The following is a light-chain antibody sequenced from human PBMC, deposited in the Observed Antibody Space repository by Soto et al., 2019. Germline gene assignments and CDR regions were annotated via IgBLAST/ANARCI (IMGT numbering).Light chain of an antibody. CDR3: QQRSNWRVT. CDR1: QSVNIY. J-gene: IGKJ4*01. CDR2: DAS. V-gene: IGKV3-11*01. Sequence: EIVLTQSPATLSLSPGERATLSCRASQSVNIYLAWYQQKPGQAPRLLIYDASNRATGIPARFSGSGSGTDFTLTISSLEPEDIAVYYCQQRSNWRVTFGGGTKVGIK.